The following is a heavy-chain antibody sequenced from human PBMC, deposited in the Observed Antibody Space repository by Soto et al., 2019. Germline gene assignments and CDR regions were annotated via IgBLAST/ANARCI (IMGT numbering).Heavy chain of an antibody. V-gene: IGHV4-59*01. CDR3: ARGGRFLEWLLKSAAFDP. J-gene: IGHJ5*02. CDR2: IYYSGST. D-gene: IGHD3-3*01. Sequence: PSETLSLTCTVSGGSISSYYWSWIRQPPGKGLEWIGYIYYSGSTNYNPSLKSRVTISVDTSKNQFSLKLSSVTAADTAVYYCARGGRFLEWLLKSAAFDPWGQGTLVTVSS. CDR1: GGSISSYY.